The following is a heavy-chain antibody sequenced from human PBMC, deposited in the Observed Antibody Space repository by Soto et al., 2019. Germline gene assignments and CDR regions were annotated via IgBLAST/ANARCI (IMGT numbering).Heavy chain of an antibody. J-gene: IGHJ5*02. D-gene: IGHD6-19*01. V-gene: IGHV3-23*01. CDR3: VKDRYSSGWYNWFDP. Sequence: PGGSLRLSCGASGFTFSSYAMNWVRQAPGKGLEWVSSISDSGDSTYYGASVKGRFTISRDNSNDTMYLEMSSLRADDTAVYYCVKDRYSSGWYNWFDPWGQGTLGTVSS. CDR2: ISDSGDST. CDR1: GFTFSSYA.